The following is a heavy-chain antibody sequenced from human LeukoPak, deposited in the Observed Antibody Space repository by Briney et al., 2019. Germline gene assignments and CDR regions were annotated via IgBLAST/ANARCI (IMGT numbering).Heavy chain of an antibody. CDR1: GFTFSSYS. CDR2: ISSSSSTI. V-gene: IGHV3-48*04. J-gene: IGHJ4*02. Sequence: PGGSLRLSCAASGFTFSSYSMNWVRQAPGKGLEWVSYISSSSSTIYYADSVKGRFTISRDNAKNSLYLQMNSLRAEDTAVYYCAREGRDGYTTWRYFDYWGQGTLVTVSS. D-gene: IGHD5-24*01. CDR3: AREGRDGYTTWRYFDY.